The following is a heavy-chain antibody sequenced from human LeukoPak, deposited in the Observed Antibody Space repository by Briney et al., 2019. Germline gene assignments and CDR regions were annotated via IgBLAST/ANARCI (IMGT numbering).Heavy chain of an antibody. CDR2: IYSGGST. CDR1: GFTVSSNY. Sequence: GGSLRLSCAASGFTVSSNYMSWVRQAPGKGLEWVSVIYSGGSTYYSDSVKGRFTISRDNSKNPLYLQMNSLRAEDTAVYYCARGSDYGDYGYFDLWGRGTLVTVSS. CDR3: ARGSDYGDYGYFDL. D-gene: IGHD4-17*01. J-gene: IGHJ2*01. V-gene: IGHV3-53*01.